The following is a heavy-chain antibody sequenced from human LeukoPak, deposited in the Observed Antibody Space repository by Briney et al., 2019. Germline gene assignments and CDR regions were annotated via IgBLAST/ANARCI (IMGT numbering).Heavy chain of an antibody. Sequence: SETLSLTCAVYGGSFSGYYWSWIRQPPGKGLEWIGEINHSGSTNYNPSLKSRVTISVDTSKNQFSLKLSSVTAADTAVYYCVGTTMIVVVGPDAFDIWGQGTMVTVSS. CDR2: INHSGST. CDR1: GGSFSGYY. D-gene: IGHD3-22*01. J-gene: IGHJ3*02. CDR3: VGTTMIVVVGPDAFDI. V-gene: IGHV4-34*01.